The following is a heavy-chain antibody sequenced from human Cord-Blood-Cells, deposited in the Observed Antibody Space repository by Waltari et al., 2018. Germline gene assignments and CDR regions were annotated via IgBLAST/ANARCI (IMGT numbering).Heavy chain of an antibody. CDR3: ARGGDLMSTVDY. CDR1: GGTFSSYS. J-gene: IGHJ4*02. CDR2: IIPIFGTA. V-gene: IGHV1-69*01. Sequence: VQLVQSGAEVKKPGSSVTVSCQASGGTFSSYSISWVRQAPGQGLEWMGGIIPIFGTANYAQKFQGRVTITADESTSTAYMELSSLRSEDTAVYYCARGGDLMSTVDYWGQGTLVTVSS. D-gene: IGHD3-16*01.